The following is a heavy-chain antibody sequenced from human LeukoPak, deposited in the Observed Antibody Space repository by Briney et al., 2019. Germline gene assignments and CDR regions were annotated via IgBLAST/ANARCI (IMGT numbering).Heavy chain of an antibody. CDR1: GGSISSFY. CDR2: IYSTGST. J-gene: IGHJ6*03. V-gene: IGHV4-4*07. Sequence: SETLSLTCTVSGGSISSFYWSWIRQPAGKGLEWIGRIYSTGSTNYNPSLKSRVTISVDTSKNQFSLRLSSVTAADTAVYYCAGLPRISMVRGAYYYYYMDVWGKGTTVTISS. CDR3: AGLPRISMVRGAYYYYYMDV. D-gene: IGHD3-10*01.